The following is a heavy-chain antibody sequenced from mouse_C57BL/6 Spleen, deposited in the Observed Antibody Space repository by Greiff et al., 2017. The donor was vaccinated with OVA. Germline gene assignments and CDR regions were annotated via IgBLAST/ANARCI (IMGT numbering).Heavy chain of an antibody. V-gene: IGHV5-17*01. J-gene: IGHJ3*01. CDR1: GFTFSDYG. CDR3: ARPGYYGNFFAY. D-gene: IGHD2-1*01. Sequence: EVKLMESGGGLVKPGGSLTLSCAASGFTFSDYGMHWVRQAPEKGLEWVAYISSGSSTIYYADTVKGRFTISRDNAKNTLFLQMTSLRSEDTAMYYCARPGYYGNFFAYWGQGTLVTVSA. CDR2: ISSGSSTI.